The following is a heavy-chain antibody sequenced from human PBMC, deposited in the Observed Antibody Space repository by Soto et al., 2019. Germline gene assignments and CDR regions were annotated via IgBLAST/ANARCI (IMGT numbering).Heavy chain of an antibody. J-gene: IGHJ4*02. CDR3: GRGYSSSWYSLGD. Sequence: QVQLVQSGAEVKMPGASVKVSCKASGYNFINNDINWVRQAPGQGLEWMGWMNPNSGNTGYAQKFQGRVTMTRDTSTATAYLELSSLRSDDTAVYYCGRGYSSSWYSLGDWDQGTLITVSS. CDR1: GYNFINND. V-gene: IGHV1-8*02. CDR2: MNPNSGNT. D-gene: IGHD6-13*01.